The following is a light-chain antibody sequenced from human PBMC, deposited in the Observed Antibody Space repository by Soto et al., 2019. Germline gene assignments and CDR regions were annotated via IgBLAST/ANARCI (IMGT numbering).Light chain of an antibody. J-gene: IGKJ1*01. V-gene: IGKV3-20*01. CDR1: QSFSGRY. Sequence: EIVLTQSPDTLSSSPGDSATLSCRASQSFSGRYLAWYQQKPGQAPRLLIYGASSRASGIPDRFSGSGSGTEFTLTITRLEPEDSAVYFCQHYGYSQWTFGQGTKVDIK. CDR2: GAS. CDR3: QHYGYSQWT.